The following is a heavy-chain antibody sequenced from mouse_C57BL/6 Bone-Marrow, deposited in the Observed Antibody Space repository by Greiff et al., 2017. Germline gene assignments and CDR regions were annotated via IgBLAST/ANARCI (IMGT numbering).Heavy chain of an antibody. CDR1: GYAFSSSW. J-gene: IGHJ3*01. CDR3: ASRYYDYDGDFFAY. Sequence: QVQLQQSGPELVKPGASVKISFKASGYAFSSSWMNWVKQRPGKGLEWIGRIYPGDGDTNYNGKFKGKATLTADKSSSTAYMQLSSLTSEDSAVYFCASRYYDYDGDFFAYWGQGTLVTVSA. V-gene: IGHV1-82*01. CDR2: IYPGDGDT. D-gene: IGHD2-4*01.